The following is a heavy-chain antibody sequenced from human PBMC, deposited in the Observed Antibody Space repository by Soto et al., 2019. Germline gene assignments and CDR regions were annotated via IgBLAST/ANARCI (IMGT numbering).Heavy chain of an antibody. CDR3: AKVGGAAAGPFDY. CDR2: ISWNSGSI. V-gene: IGHV3-9*01. Sequence: EVQLVESGGGLVQPGGSLRLSCAAAGFIFSDYDMHWVRQAPGKGLEWVSGISWNSGSIGYADSVKGRFTISRDNAKNSLYLQMNSLRAEDTALYYCAKVGGAAAGPFDYWGQGTLVTVSS. D-gene: IGHD6-13*01. CDR1: GFIFSDYD. J-gene: IGHJ4*02.